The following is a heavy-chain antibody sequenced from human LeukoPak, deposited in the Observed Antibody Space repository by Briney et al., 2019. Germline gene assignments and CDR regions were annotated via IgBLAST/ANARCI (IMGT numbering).Heavy chain of an antibody. J-gene: IGHJ4*02. V-gene: IGHV3-21*04. Sequence: GGSLRLSCAASEFTFSSHAMIWVRQAPGKGLEWVSSITSTSSDIFYTDSVKGRFTISRDNAKNSLYLQMNSLRAEDTALYYCAKGYDSSGFRHFDYWGQGTLVTVSS. CDR1: EFTFSSHA. D-gene: IGHD3-22*01. CDR3: AKGYDSSGFRHFDY. CDR2: ITSTSSDI.